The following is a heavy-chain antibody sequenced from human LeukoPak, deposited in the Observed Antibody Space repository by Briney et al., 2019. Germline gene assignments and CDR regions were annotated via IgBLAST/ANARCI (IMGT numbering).Heavy chain of an antibody. CDR2: ISYDGSNK. V-gene: IGHV3-30*03. CDR1: GFTFSSYG. Sequence: GGSLRLSCAASGFTFSSYGMHWVRQAPGKGLEWVAVISYDGSNKYYADSVKGRFTISRDNSKNTLYLQMNSLRAEDTAVYYCARALATVKYSENDYWGQGTLVTVSS. D-gene: IGHD4-11*01. CDR3: ARALATVKYSENDY. J-gene: IGHJ4*02.